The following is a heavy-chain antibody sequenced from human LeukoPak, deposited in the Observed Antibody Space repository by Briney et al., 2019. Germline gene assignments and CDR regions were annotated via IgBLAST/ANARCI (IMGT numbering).Heavy chain of an antibody. CDR1: GFTFNNYV. CDR2: ISYDGSNK. V-gene: IGHV3-30*18. J-gene: IGHJ4*02. CDR3: AKSPGRRLHSLIWYFDY. D-gene: IGHD5-24*01. Sequence: GGSLRLSCAASGFTFNNYVMHWVRQAPGKGLEWVAVISYDGSNKYHADSVEGRFTISRDNSKNTLYLQMNSLRAEDTAVFYCAKSPGRRLHSLIWYFDYWGQGALVTVSS.